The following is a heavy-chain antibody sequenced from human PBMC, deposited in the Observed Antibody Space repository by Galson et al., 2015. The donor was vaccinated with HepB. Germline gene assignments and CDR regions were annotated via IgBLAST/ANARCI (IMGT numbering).Heavy chain of an antibody. CDR2: ISGSGGST. V-gene: IGHV3-23*01. CDR1: GFTFSSYA. Sequence: LRLSCAASGFTFSSYAMSWVRQAPGKGLEWVSAISGSGGSTYYADSVKGRFTISRDNSKNTLYLQMNSLRAEDTAVYYCAKGGLLFMVIWFDPWGQGTLVTVSS. J-gene: IGHJ5*02. CDR3: AKGGLLFMVIWFDP. D-gene: IGHD3-3*01.